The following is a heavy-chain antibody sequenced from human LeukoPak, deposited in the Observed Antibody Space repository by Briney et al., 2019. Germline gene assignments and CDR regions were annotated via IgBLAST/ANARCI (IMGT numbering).Heavy chain of an antibody. Sequence: PETLSLTCTVSGGSIGSTNYYWGWIRQPPGKGLEWIANIYYSGSTYYNPSLKSRVTISVDTSKNQFSLRLNSVTAADTSIYYCARIPTNAVPSAHNGFDIWGQGTMLTVSS. V-gene: IGHV4-39*01. CDR3: ARIPTNAVPSAHNGFDI. J-gene: IGHJ3*02. CDR1: GGSIGSTNYY. D-gene: IGHD6-19*01. CDR2: IYYSGST.